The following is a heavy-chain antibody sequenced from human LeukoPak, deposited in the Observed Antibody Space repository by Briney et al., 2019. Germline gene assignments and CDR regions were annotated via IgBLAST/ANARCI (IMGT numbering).Heavy chain of an antibody. J-gene: IGHJ3*02. Sequence: GGSLRLSCAASGFTFSSYAMHWVRQAPGKGLEWVAVISYDGSNKYYADSVKGRFTISRDNSKNTLYLQMNSLRAEDTAVYYCARDQVEYSSCWFDAFDNWGQGTMVTVSS. V-gene: IGHV3-30-3*01. CDR3: ARDQVEYSSCWFDAFDN. CDR2: ISYDGSNK. CDR1: GFTFSSYA. D-gene: IGHD6-19*01.